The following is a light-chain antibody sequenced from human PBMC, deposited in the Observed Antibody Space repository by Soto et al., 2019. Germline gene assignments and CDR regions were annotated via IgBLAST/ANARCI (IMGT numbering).Light chain of an antibody. J-gene: IGKJ5*01. Sequence: DIQMTQSPSTLSASVGYRFTITCRASQTISSWLAWYQQKPVKAPKLLIYDVSSLESGVSSRFSGSGSGTEFTLTISSLQPEDFATYYCQQLNSYPRTFGQGTRLEI. CDR2: DVS. V-gene: IGKV1-5*01. CDR3: QQLNSYPRT. CDR1: QTISSW.